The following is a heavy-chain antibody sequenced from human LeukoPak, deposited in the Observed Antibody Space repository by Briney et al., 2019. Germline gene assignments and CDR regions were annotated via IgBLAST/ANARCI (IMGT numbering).Heavy chain of an antibody. CDR3: ARERARYSYGSGDAFDI. CDR2: ISYDGSNK. Sequence: AGGSPRLSCAASGLAFSSYAMHWVRQAPGKGLEWVAVISYDGSNKYYADSVKGRFTISRDNSKNTLYLQMNSLRAEDTAVYYCARERARYSYGSGDAFDIWGQGTMVTVSS. D-gene: IGHD5-18*01. CDR1: GLAFSSYA. V-gene: IGHV3-30-3*01. J-gene: IGHJ3*02.